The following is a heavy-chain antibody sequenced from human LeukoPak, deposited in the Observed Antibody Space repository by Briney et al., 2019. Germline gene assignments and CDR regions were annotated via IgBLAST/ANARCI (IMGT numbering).Heavy chain of an antibody. J-gene: IGHJ4*02. Sequence: SETLSLTCTVSGGSISSYYWSWIRQPPGKGLEWIGYIYYSGSTNYNPSLKSRVTISVDTSKNQFSLKLSSVTAADTAVYYCARGFNPYYYGSGSYCPFDYWGQGTLVTVSS. V-gene: IGHV4-59*01. CDR2: IYYSGST. CDR3: ARGFNPYYYGSGSYCPFDY. CDR1: GGSISSYY. D-gene: IGHD3-10*01.